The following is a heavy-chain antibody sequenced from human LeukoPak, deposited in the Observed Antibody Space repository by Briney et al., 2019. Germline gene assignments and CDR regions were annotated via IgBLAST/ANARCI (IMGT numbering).Heavy chain of an antibody. V-gene: IGHV3-21*01. D-gene: IGHD2-2*01. CDR2: ISSSSSYI. Sequence: GGSLRLSCAASGFTFSSYSMNWVRQAPGKGLEWVSSISSSSSYIYYADSVKGRFTISRDNAKNSLYLQMNSLRAEDTAVYYCARTTTDSSSTPCYQPREDFDYWGQGTLVTVSS. CDR3: ARTTTDSSSTPCYQPREDFDY. CDR1: GFTFSSYS. J-gene: IGHJ4*02.